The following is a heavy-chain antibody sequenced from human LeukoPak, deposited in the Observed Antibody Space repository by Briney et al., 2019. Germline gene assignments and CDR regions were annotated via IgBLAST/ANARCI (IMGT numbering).Heavy chain of an antibody. CDR3: ARANDFWSGYRVDY. J-gene: IGHJ4*02. D-gene: IGHD3-3*01. V-gene: IGHV4-30-2*01. CDR2: IYHSGST. Sequence: SETLSLTCTVSGGSISSGGYYWSWIRQPPGKGLEWIGYIYHSGSTYYNPSLKSRVTISVDRSKNQFSLKLSSVTAADTAVYYCARANDFWSGYRVDYWGQGTLVTVSS. CDR1: GGSISSGGYY.